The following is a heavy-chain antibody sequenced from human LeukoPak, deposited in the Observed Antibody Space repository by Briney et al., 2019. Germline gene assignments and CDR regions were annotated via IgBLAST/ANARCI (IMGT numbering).Heavy chain of an antibody. J-gene: IGHJ3*02. D-gene: IGHD2-2*02. CDR1: GDSISNHY. V-gene: IGHV4-59*08. CDR2: VFSSGST. Sequence: SETLSLTCTVSGDSISNHYWNWIRQPPGKGLEWIGYVFSSGSTDYNPSLKSRVTISVDTSENQFSLKLSSVTAADTAVYYCARFSTSLGYCSSTSCYRALGAFDIWGQGTMVTVSS. CDR3: ARFSTSLGYCSSTSCYRALGAFDI.